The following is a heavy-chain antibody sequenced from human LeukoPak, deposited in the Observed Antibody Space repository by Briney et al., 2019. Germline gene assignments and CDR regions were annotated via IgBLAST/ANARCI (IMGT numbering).Heavy chain of an antibody. CDR3: AAQYSGYVRLDY. CDR1: GGSISSGDYY. D-gene: IGHD5-12*01. J-gene: IGHJ4*02. CDR2: ISHSGST. V-gene: IGHV4-34*01. Sequence: SETLSLTCSVSGGSISSGDYYWSWIRQPPGKGLEWIGEISHSGSTNYNPSLKSRVTMSVDTSKNQFSLKLTSVTAADTAVYYCAAQYSGYVRLDYWGQGTLVTVSS.